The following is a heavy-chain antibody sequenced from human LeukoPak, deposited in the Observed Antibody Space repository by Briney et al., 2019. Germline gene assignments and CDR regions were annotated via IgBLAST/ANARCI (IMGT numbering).Heavy chain of an antibody. J-gene: IGHJ2*01. D-gene: IGHD3-10*01. V-gene: IGHV3-73*01. CDR1: GFTFSGSI. CDR2: IRRKADSYAT. CDR3: AGSDTIGYSPREWDYWDFDL. Sequence: GGSLRLSCAASGFTFSGSIIHWVRQASGKGLEWVGRIRRKADSYATEYAASLKGRFTISRDNAKNSLYLQMNSLRAEDTAVYYCAGSDTIGYSPREWDYWDFDLWGRGTLVTVSS.